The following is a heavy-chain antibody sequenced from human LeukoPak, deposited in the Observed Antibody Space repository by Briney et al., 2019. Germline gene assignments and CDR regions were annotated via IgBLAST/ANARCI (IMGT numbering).Heavy chain of an antibody. CDR1: GYTFTSYG. D-gene: IGHD4-11*01. CDR2: ISAYNGNT. CDR3: ARGILTTTPWPFDP. V-gene: IGHV1-18*01. Sequence: ASVKVSCKASGYTFTSYGISWVRHAPAQGLEWMVWISAYNGNTNYAQKVQGRVTMTTDTSTSTAYMELRSLRSDDTAVYYCARGILTTTPWPFDPGGQGTLVTVSS. J-gene: IGHJ5*02.